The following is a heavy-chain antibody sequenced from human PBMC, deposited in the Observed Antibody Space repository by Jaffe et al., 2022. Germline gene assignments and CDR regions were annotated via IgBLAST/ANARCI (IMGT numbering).Heavy chain of an antibody. D-gene: IGHD3-10*01. J-gene: IGHJ6*03. Sequence: QVQLQQWGAGLLKPSETLSLTCAVYGGSFSGYYWSWIRQPPGKGLEWIGEINHSGSTNYNPSLKSRVTISVDTSKNQFSLKLSSVTAADTAVYYCARATSYYYGSGRFSPYYYMDVWGKGTTVTVSS. CDR2: INHSGST. CDR1: GGSFSGYY. CDR3: ARATSYYYGSGRFSPYYYMDV. V-gene: IGHV4-34*01.